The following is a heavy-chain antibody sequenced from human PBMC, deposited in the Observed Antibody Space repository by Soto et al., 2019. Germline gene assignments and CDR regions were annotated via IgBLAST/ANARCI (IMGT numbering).Heavy chain of an antibody. Sequence: SVKVSCKASGGTFSSYAISWVRQAPGQGLEWMGGIIPIFGTANYAQKFQGRVTITADESTSTAYMELSSLRSEDTAVYYCARDRLEYYYDSSGTALDWFDPWGQVTLVTVSS. D-gene: IGHD3-22*01. V-gene: IGHV1-69*13. CDR2: IIPIFGTA. CDR1: GGTFSSYA. CDR3: ARDRLEYYYDSSGTALDWFDP. J-gene: IGHJ5*02.